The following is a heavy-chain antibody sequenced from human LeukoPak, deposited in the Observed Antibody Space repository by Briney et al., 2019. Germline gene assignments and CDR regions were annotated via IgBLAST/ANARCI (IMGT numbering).Heavy chain of an antibody. CDR1: GFTFSSCA. J-gene: IGHJ4*02. D-gene: IGHD3-10*01. CDR3: AKGFGFINAADY. CDR2: ISGSGGST. V-gene: IGHV3-23*01. Sequence: PGGSLRLSCAASGFTFSSCAMSGVPQAPGKGREWFSAISGSGGSTYYADSVKGRFTISRDNSKNTLYLQMNSLRAEDTAVYYCAKGFGFINAADYWGQGTLVTVSS.